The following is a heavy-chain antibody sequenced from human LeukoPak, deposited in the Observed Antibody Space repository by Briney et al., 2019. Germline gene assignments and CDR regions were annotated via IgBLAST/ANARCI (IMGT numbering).Heavy chain of an antibody. D-gene: IGHD3-22*01. CDR2: IIPIFGTA. J-gene: IGHJ4*02. Sequence: ASVKVSCKASGGTFSSYAISWVRQAPGQGLEWMGGIIPIFGTANYAQKFQGSVTITADESTSTAYMELSSLRSEDTAVYYCARARKSYYDSSGYSDYFDYWGQGTLVTVSS. CDR3: ARARKSYYDSSGYSDYFDY. CDR1: GGTFSSYA. V-gene: IGHV1-69*13.